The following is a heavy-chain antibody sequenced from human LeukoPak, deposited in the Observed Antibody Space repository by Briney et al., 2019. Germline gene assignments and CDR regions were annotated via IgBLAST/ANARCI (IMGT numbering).Heavy chain of an antibody. CDR1: GGTISSYY. CDR3: ARAVITFGGAVAKGFDC. Sequence: SETLSLICTVSGGTISSYYWNWIRQPPGKGLEWIGYIHDSGSTDYNPSLKSRVTMSLDTSKNQFSLNLSSVTAADTALYYCARAVITFGGAVAKGFDCWGQGTLVTVSS. D-gene: IGHD3-16*01. V-gene: IGHV4-59*01. J-gene: IGHJ4*02. CDR2: IHDSGST.